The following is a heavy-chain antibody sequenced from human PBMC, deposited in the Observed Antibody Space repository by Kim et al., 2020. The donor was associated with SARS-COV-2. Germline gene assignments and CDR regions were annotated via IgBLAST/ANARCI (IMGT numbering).Heavy chain of an antibody. V-gene: IGHV3-21*01. Sequence: GGSLRLSCAASGFTFSSYSMNWVRQAPGKGLEWVSSISSSSYIYYADSVKGRFTISRDNAKNSLYLQMNSLRAEDTAVYYCARDLKPGGYDGLGSGNYWGQGTLVTVSS. J-gene: IGHJ4*02. CDR1: GFTFSSYS. CDR3: ARDLKPGGYDGLGSGNY. D-gene: IGHD5-12*01. CDR2: ISSSSYI.